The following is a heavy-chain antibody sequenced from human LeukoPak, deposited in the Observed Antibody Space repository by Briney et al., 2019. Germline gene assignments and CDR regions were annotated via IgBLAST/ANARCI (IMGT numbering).Heavy chain of an antibody. Sequence: PSETLSLTCTVSGGSISNYYWSWIRQPPGKGLEWIGYIYSSGSTNYNPSLKSRVTISVDTSRNQFSLKLSSVTAADTAVCYCAREDAFDIWGQGTMVTVSS. V-gene: IGHV4-59*12. CDR2: IYSSGST. CDR1: GGSISNYY. CDR3: AREDAFDI. J-gene: IGHJ3*02.